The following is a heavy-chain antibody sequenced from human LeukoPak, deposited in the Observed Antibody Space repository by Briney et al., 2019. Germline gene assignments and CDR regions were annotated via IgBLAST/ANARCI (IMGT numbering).Heavy chain of an antibody. CDR1: GVSISSDGYY. Sequence: SETLSLTCTVSGVSISSDGYYWTWIRQHPGKGLEWIGYIYYSGGTYYNPSLKSRVTISVDTSKNQFSLKVTSLTAADTAVYYCARVPRSDYDVACWGQGTLVTVSS. J-gene: IGHJ4*02. CDR2: IYYSGGT. CDR3: ARVPRSDYDVAC. V-gene: IGHV4-31*03. D-gene: IGHD5-12*01.